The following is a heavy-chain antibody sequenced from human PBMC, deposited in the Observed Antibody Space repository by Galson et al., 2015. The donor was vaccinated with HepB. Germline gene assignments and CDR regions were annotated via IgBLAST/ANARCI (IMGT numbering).Heavy chain of an antibody. V-gene: IGHV3-23*01. CDR1: GFTFSSYA. CDR3: AKKSGGRAVAATGGVES. Sequence: SLRLSCAASGFTFSSYAMIWVRQAPGKGLEWVSAISGSGGSKNNADSVKGRFSIFRDNSKNTLYLQMNSLRAEDTAVYYCAKKSGGRAVAATGGVESWGQGTLVTVSS. CDR2: ISGSGGSK. J-gene: IGHJ4*02. D-gene: IGHD6-19*01.